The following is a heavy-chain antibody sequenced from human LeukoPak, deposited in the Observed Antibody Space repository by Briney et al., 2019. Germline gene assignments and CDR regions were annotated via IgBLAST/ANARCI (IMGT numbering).Heavy chain of an antibody. Sequence: KSSETLSLTCAVYGGSFSGYYWSWIRQPPGKGLEWIGEINHSGSTNYNPSLKSRVTISVDTSKNQFSLKLSSMTAADTAVYYCASGGGYAYYWGQGTLVTVSS. V-gene: IGHV4-34*01. D-gene: IGHD3-16*01. CDR2: INHSGST. CDR1: GGSFSGYY. J-gene: IGHJ4*02. CDR3: ASGGGYAYY.